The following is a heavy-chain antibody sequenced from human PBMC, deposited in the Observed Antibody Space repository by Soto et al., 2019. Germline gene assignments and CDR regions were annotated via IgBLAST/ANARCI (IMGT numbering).Heavy chain of an antibody. Sequence: AASVKVSCKASGVTFSSYAISWVRQAPGQGLEWMGGIIPIFGTANYAQKFQGRVTITADESTSTAYMELSSLRSEDTAVYYCARDPLNDYGDPKGGMDVWGQGTTVTVSS. CDR3: ARDPLNDYGDPKGGMDV. V-gene: IGHV1-69*13. CDR2: IIPIFGTA. D-gene: IGHD4-17*01. J-gene: IGHJ6*02. CDR1: GVTFSSYA.